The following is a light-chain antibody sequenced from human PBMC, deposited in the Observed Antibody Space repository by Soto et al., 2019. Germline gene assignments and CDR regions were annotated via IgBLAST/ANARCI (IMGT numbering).Light chain of an antibody. CDR2: GAT. CDR3: QQYGSSLPYT. J-gene: IGKJ2*01. V-gene: IGKV3-20*01. Sequence: EIVLTQSPGTLSLSPGERATLSCRASQSVSSSYLARYQQKPGQAPRLLIYGATSRATGIPDRFSGSGSGTDFTLTISRLEPEDFAVYYCQQYGSSLPYTLGQGTKVEIK. CDR1: QSVSSSY.